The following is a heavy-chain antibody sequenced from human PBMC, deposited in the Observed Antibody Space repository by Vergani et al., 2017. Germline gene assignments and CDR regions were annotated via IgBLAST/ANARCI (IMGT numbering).Heavy chain of an antibody. CDR1: GYSFTSYW. V-gene: IGHV5-10-1*03. CDR3: ARLTSGFGELLYSWFDP. Sequence: EVQLVQSGAEVKKPGESLRISCKGSGYSFTSYWISWVRQMPGKGLEWMGRIDPSDSYTNYSPSFQGQVTISADKSISTAYLQWSSLKASDTAMYYCARLTSGFGELLYSWFDPWGQGTLVTVSS. D-gene: IGHD3-10*01. J-gene: IGHJ5*02. CDR2: IDPSDSYT.